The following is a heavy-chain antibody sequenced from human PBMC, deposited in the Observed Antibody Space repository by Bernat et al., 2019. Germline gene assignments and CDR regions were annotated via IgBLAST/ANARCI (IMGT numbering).Heavy chain of an antibody. CDR3: TADPPGNSPLFDY. Sequence: EVQLVESGGGLVMPGESLRLSCAASGLTFSHAWMSWVRQAPGKGLEWVGRIKSKTNGWTTDYAAPVEGRFTISRDNSEDTLYLQMDSLKSEDTAVYYCTADPPGNSPLFDYWGQGTLVTVSS. J-gene: IGHJ4*02. CDR2: IKSKTNGWTT. D-gene: IGHD6-13*01. V-gene: IGHV3-15*01. CDR1: GLTFSHAW.